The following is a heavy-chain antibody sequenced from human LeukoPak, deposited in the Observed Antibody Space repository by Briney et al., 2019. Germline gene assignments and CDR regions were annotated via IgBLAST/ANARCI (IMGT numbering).Heavy chain of an antibody. J-gene: IGHJ2*01. CDR2: ISGTSRYI. CDR3: ARDADQSCGGDCRIYWYFDL. D-gene: IGHD2-21*02. Sequence: GGSLRLSCAASGFTFSHYTINWVRQAPGKGLEWVSSISGTSRYIYYADSVKGRFTISRDNAKNSVYLQMNSLRAEDSAVYYCARDADQSCGGDCRIYWYFDLWGCGTLVTVSS. V-gene: IGHV3-21*01. CDR1: GFTFSHYT.